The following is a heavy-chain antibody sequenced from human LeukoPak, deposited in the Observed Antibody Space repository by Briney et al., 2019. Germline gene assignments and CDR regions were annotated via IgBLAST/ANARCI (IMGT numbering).Heavy chain of an antibody. D-gene: IGHD3-10*01. V-gene: IGHV1-24*01. J-gene: IGHJ4*02. CDR2: FDPEDGET. CDR1: GYTLTELS. CDR3: ATIKSSGSYYNLPYYFDY. Sequence: GASVKVSCKVSGYTLTELSMHWVRQAPGKGLEWMGGFDPEDGETIYAQKFQGRVTMTEDTSTDTAYMELSSLRSEDTAVYYCATIKSSGSYYNLPYYFDYWGQGTLVTVSS.